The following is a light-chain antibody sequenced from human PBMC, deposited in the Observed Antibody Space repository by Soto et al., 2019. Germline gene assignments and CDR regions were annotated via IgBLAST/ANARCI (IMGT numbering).Light chain of an antibody. J-gene: IGKJ4*01. CDR3: QQRSDWLT. CDR2: GAS. V-gene: IGKV3-15*01. Sequence: EIVMTQSPATLSVSPGERATLSCRASQSVSSNLAWYQQKPGQAPTLLIYGASARATGIPARFSGSGSGTEFTLTISSLQSEDFAVYYCQQRSDWLTFGGGTKVEIK. CDR1: QSVSSN.